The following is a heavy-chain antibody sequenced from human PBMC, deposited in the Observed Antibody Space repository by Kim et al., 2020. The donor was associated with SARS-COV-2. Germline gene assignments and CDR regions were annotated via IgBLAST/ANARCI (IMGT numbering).Heavy chain of an antibody. CDR3: ARGGDSSSWLNWFDP. D-gene: IGHD6-13*01. J-gene: IGHJ5*02. V-gene: IGHV3-30*01. Sequence: DSVKGQFTISRDNSKNTLYLQMNSLRPEDTAVYYCARGGDSSSWLNWFDPWGQGTLVTVSS.